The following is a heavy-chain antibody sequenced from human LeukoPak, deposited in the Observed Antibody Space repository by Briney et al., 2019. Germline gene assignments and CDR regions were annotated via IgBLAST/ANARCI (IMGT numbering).Heavy chain of an antibody. V-gene: IGHV4-4*07. Sequence: SETLSLTCTVYGGSISSYYWSWIRQPAGKGLEWIGRIYTSGSTNYNPFLKSRVTMSVDTSKNQFSLKLSSVTAADTAVYYCARDGDYGDLRYPEDYYYGMDVWGQGTTVTVSS. D-gene: IGHD4-17*01. CDR3: ARDGDYGDLRYPEDYYYGMDV. J-gene: IGHJ6*02. CDR1: GGSISSYY. CDR2: IYTSGST.